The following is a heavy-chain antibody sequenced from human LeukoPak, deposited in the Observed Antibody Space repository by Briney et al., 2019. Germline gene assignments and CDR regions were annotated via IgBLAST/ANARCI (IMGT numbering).Heavy chain of an antibody. D-gene: IGHD3-3*01. CDR3: ARPITIFGVGNMGTFDI. CDR2: IYHSGST. CDR1: GGSISSGGYY. Sequence: SETLSLTCTVSGGSISSGGYYWSWIRQPPGKGLEWIGYIYHSGSTYYNPSLKSRVTISVDRSKNQFSLKLSSVTAADTAVYYCARPITIFGVGNMGTFDIWGQGTMVTVSS. J-gene: IGHJ3*02. V-gene: IGHV4-30-2*01.